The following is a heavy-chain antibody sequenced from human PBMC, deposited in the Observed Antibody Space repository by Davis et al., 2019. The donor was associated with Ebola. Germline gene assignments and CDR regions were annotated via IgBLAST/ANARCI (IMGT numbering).Heavy chain of an antibody. Sequence: SETLSLTCAVYGGSFSGYYWSWIRQPPGKGLEWIGEINHSGSTNYNPSLKSRVTISVDTSKNQFSLKLSSVTAADTAVYYCARDVSYYYGSGSTWYYYYGMDVWGQGTTVTVSS. D-gene: IGHD3-10*01. CDR3: ARDVSYYYGSGSTWYYYYGMDV. J-gene: IGHJ6*02. CDR2: INHSGST. V-gene: IGHV4-34*01. CDR1: GGSFSGYY.